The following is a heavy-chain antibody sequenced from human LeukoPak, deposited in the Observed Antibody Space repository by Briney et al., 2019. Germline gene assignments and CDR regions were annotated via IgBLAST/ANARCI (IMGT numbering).Heavy chain of an antibody. D-gene: IGHD6-13*01. CDR3: ARDAHGTLDY. CDR1: GFTFSSYT. V-gene: IGHV3-33*01. CDR2: MWSDSTSK. Sequence: GGSLRLSCAASGFTFSSYTMQWVRQGPVKGLEWAAVMWSDSTSKFYSDSVKGRFTISRDNSQNTLYLQMNSLRAEDSAVYYCARDAHGTLDYWGQGTLVTVSS. J-gene: IGHJ4*02.